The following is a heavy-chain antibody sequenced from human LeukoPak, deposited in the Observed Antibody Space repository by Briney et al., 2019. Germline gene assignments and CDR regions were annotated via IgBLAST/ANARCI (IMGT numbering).Heavy chain of an antibody. CDR2: TYYSGST. Sequence: SETLSLTCTVSGGSISSSGFYWGWIRQPPGKWLEWIGTTYYSGSTYYNPSLKSRVTISVDTSKNQFSLKLSSVTAADTAVYYCARGLYGGNPLGYWGQGTLVTVSS. J-gene: IGHJ4*02. CDR1: GGSISSSGFY. CDR3: ARGLYGGNPLGY. V-gene: IGHV4-39*01. D-gene: IGHD4-23*01.